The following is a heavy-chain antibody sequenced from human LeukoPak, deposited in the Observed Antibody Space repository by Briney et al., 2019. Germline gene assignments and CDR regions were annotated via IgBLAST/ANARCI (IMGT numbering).Heavy chain of an antibody. V-gene: IGHV4-30-2*01. D-gene: IGHD2-21*01. Sequence: KPSQTLSLTCTVSGGSISSGGYYWSWIRQPPGKGLEWIGYIYHSGSTYYNPSLKSRVTISVDRSKNQFSLKLSSVTAADTAVYYCASIDVVWFPRYWGQGTLVTVSS. J-gene: IGHJ4*02. CDR2: IYHSGST. CDR3: ASIDVVWFPRY. CDR1: GGSISSGGYY.